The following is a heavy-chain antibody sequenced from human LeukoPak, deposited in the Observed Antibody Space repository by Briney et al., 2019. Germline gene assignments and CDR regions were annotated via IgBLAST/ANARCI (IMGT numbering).Heavy chain of an antibody. Sequence: SVNVSCKASGGTFSSYAISWVRQAPGQGLEWMGGIIPIFGTANYAQKFQGRVTITADESTSTAYMELSSLRSEDTAVYYCASQNFYSSGYYSYFDYWGQGTLVTVSS. V-gene: IGHV1-69*13. CDR3: ASQNFYSSGYYSYFDY. J-gene: IGHJ4*02. CDR1: GGTFSSYA. CDR2: IIPIFGTA. D-gene: IGHD3-22*01.